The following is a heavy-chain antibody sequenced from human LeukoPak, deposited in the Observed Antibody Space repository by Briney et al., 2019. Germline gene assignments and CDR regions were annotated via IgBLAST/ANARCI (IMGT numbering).Heavy chain of an antibody. J-gene: IGHJ6*03. CDR2: IYTSGST. CDR1: GGSISSGSYY. CDR3: ARMMTTVTTFFNPNYYMDV. V-gene: IGHV4-61*09. Sequence: SQTLSLTCTVSGGSISSGSYYWSWIRQPAGKGLEWIGHIYTSGSTNYNPSLKSRVTISVDTSKNQFSLKLSSVTAADTAVYYCARMMTTVTTFFNPNYYMDVWGKGTTVTVSS. D-gene: IGHD4-17*01.